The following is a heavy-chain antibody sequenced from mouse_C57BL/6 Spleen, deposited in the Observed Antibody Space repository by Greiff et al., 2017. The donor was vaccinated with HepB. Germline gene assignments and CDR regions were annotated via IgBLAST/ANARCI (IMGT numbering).Heavy chain of an antibody. V-gene: IGHV1-59*01. Sequence: QVQLQQPGAELVRPGTSVKLSCKASGYTFTSYWMHWVKQRPGQGLEWIGVIDPSDSYTNYNQKFKGKATLTVDTSSSTAYMQLSSLTSEDSAVYYCARQAYYTGGDYWGQGTTLTVSS. J-gene: IGHJ2*01. CDR1: GYTFTSYW. D-gene: IGHD2-12*01. CDR3: ARQAYYTGGDY. CDR2: IDPSDSYT.